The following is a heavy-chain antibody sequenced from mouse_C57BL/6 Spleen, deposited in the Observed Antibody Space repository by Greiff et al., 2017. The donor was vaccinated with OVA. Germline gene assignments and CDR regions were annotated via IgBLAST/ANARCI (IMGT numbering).Heavy chain of an antibody. V-gene: IGHV2-5*01. J-gene: IGHJ4*01. D-gene: IGHD4-1*01. CDR3: AKRENWGVKDYAMDD. CDR2: IRRGGST. Sequence: VQLQQSGPGLVQPSQSLSITCTVSGFSLTSYGVHWVRQSPGKGLEWLGVIRRGGSTDYNAAFMSRLSITQDNSKSQVFFKMSSLKADDTAIYYCAKRENWGVKDYAMDDGGQGTSVTVSS. CDR1: GFSLTSYG.